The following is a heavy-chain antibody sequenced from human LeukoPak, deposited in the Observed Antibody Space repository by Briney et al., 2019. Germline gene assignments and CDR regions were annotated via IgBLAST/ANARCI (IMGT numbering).Heavy chain of an antibody. CDR1: GFTFSSYA. Sequence: AGGSLRLSCAASGFTFSSYAMHWVRQAPGKGLEWVAVISYDGSNKYYADSVKGRFTISRDNSKNSLYLQMNSLRAEDTAVYYCARDVSYSSDFNYWGQGTLVTVSS. V-gene: IGHV3-30*04. CDR3: ARDVSYSSDFNY. CDR2: ISYDGSNK. J-gene: IGHJ4*02. D-gene: IGHD6-19*01.